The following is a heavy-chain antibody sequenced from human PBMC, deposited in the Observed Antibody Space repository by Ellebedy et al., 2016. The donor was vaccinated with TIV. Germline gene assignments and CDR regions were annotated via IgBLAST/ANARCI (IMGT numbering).Heavy chain of an antibody. CDR1: GFIFSNYG. D-gene: IGHD4/OR15-4a*01. Sequence: PGGSLRLSCEASGFIFSNYGMHWVRQAPGKGLEWVAFTWYDGGNKYYADSVKGRFTISRDNSKNTLYLQMNSLRAEDTAVYYCARSDVDYGLPYYYAMDVWGQGTTVTVSS. CDR3: ARSDVDYGLPYYYAMDV. CDR2: TWYDGGNK. V-gene: IGHV3-33*01. J-gene: IGHJ6*02.